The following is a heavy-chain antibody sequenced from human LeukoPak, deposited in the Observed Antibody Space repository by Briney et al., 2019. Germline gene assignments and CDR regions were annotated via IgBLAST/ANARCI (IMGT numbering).Heavy chain of an antibody. D-gene: IGHD2-15*01. Sequence: SETLSLTCAVYGGSFSGYHWSWIRQPPGKGLEWIGEINHSGSTNYNPSLKSRVTISVDTSKNQFSLKLSSVTAADTAVYYCARVYCSGGSCYSAFYYYGMDVWGQGTTVTVSS. J-gene: IGHJ6*02. CDR2: INHSGST. V-gene: IGHV4-34*01. CDR1: GGSFSGYH. CDR3: ARVYCSGGSCYSAFYYYGMDV.